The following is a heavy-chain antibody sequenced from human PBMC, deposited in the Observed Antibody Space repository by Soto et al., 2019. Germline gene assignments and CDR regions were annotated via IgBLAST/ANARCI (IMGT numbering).Heavy chain of an antibody. Sequence: QVQLVESGGGVVQPGRSLRLSCAASGFTFSSYGMHWVRQAPGKGLEWVAVIWYDGSNKYYADSVKGRFTISRDNSKNTLYLQRNSLRAEETAVYYCASEYCSGGRCYYYGMDVWGQGTTVTVSS. J-gene: IGHJ6*02. V-gene: IGHV3-33*01. CDR1: GFTFSSYG. D-gene: IGHD2-15*01. CDR3: ASEYCSGGRCYYYGMDV. CDR2: IWYDGSNK.